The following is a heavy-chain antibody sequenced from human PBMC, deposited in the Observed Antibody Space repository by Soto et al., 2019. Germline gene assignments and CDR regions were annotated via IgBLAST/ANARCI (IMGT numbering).Heavy chain of an antibody. CDR1: GFTFSSYA. D-gene: IGHD3-9*01. J-gene: IGHJ6*02. Sequence: GGSLRLSCAASGFTFSSYAMSWVRQAPGKGLEWVSAISGSGGSTYYADSVKGRFTISRDNSKNTLYLQMNSLRAEDTAVYYCAKAPGILTGYSNPSYYYYGMDVWGQGTTVTVSS. CDR3: AKAPGILTGYSNPSYYYYGMDV. CDR2: ISGSGGST. V-gene: IGHV3-23*01.